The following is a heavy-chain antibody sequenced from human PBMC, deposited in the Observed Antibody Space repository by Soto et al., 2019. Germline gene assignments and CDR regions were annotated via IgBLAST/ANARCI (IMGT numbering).Heavy chain of an antibody. J-gene: IGHJ5*02. CDR1: GFTFSSYS. D-gene: IGHD2-15*01. CDR2: ISSSSTYI. Sequence: GGSLRLSCAASGFTFSSYSMNWVRQAPGKGLEWVSSISSSSTYIYYADSVKGRFTISRDNAKNSLYLQVNSLRAEDTALYYCAVIGVVAATHWFDPWGQGTLVTVSS. CDR3: AVIGVVAATHWFDP. V-gene: IGHV3-21*01.